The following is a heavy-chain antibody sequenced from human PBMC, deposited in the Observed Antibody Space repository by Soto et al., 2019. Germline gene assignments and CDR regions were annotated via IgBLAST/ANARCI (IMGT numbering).Heavy chain of an antibody. Sequence: SVKVSCKASGGTFSSYTISWVRQAPGQGLEWMGRIIPILGIANYAQKFQGRVTITADKSTSTAYMELSSLRSEDTAVYYCARDRSEYDWFAPWGQGTLVTVSS. D-gene: IGHD1-26*01. V-gene: IGHV1-69*04. J-gene: IGHJ5*02. CDR2: IIPILGIA. CDR1: GGTFSSYT. CDR3: ARDRSEYDWFAP.